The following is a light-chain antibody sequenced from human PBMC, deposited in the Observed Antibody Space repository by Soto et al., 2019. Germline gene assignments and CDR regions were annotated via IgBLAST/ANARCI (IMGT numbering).Light chain of an antibody. Sequence: EIVLTQSPATLSLSPGERATLSCRASESVSTFLAWYQQKPGQAPRLLIYEASTRATGIPARFSGGGSGTVFTLTISRLEPEDFAVYYCQQRSNWPPWVTFGQGTLLE. CDR2: EAS. CDR3: QQRSNWPPWVT. V-gene: IGKV3-11*01. CDR1: ESVSTF. J-gene: IGKJ5*01.